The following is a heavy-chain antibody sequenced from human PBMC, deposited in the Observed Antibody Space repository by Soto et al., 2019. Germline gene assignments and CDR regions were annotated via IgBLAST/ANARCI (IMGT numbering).Heavy chain of an antibody. Sequence: LRLSCAASGFTFSSYGMHWVRQAPGKGLEWVAVISYDGSNKYYADSVKGRFTISRDNSKNTLYLQMNSLRAEDTAVYYCAGITMVRGPRYYGMDVWGQGTTVTVSS. J-gene: IGHJ6*02. CDR3: AGITMVRGPRYYGMDV. V-gene: IGHV3-30*03. D-gene: IGHD3-10*01. CDR1: GFTFSSYG. CDR2: ISYDGSNK.